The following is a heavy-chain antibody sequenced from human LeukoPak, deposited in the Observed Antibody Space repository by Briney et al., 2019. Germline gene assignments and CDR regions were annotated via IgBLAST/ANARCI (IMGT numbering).Heavy chain of an antibody. D-gene: IGHD6-19*01. V-gene: IGHV3-53*01. J-gene: IGHJ4*02. CDR3: AKDRLGPFDY. CDR1: GFTVSSHY. Sequence: GGSLRLSCAASGFTVSSHYMTWVRQVPGKGLEWVSAIYSGGSTYYADSVKGRFTISRDNSKNTLYLQMNSLRAEDTAVYYCAKDRLGPFDYWGQGTLVTVSS. CDR2: IYSGGST.